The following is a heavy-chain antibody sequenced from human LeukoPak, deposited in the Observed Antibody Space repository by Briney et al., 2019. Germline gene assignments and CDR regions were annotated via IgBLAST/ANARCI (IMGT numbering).Heavy chain of an antibody. CDR1: GDTFSSYA. Sequence: SVKLSCKASGDTFSSYAITWVRQAPGQGLEWMGGIIPIFNTTNYAQKFQGRVTITADESTSTAYMELSSLRSEDTAVYYCARVSGYSYGYRNSFDYWGQGTLVTVSS. D-gene: IGHD5-18*01. J-gene: IGHJ4*02. CDR2: IIPIFNTT. CDR3: ARVSGYSYGYRNSFDY. V-gene: IGHV1-69*13.